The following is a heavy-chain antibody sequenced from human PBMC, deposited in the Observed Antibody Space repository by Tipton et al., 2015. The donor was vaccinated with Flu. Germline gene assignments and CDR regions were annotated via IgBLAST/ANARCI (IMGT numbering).Heavy chain of an antibody. CDR3: ARDNTYSSGWYYFDY. J-gene: IGHJ4*02. CDR1: GGSVSSGSYY. D-gene: IGHD6-19*01. CDR2: IYYSGST. V-gene: IGHV4-61*01. Sequence: LSLTCTVSGGSVSSGSYYWSWIRQPPGKGLEWIGYIYYSGSTNYNPSLKSRVTISVDTSKNQFSLKLSSVTAADTAVYYCARDNTYSSGWYYFDYWGQGTLVTVSS.